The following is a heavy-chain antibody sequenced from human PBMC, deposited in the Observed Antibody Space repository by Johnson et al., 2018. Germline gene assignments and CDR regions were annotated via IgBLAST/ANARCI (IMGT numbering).Heavy chain of an antibody. CDR1: GFSFSNYG. CDR3: ARWTTHYVSGSYRYYYYSYYMDG. J-gene: IGHJ6*03. D-gene: IGHD3-10*01. CDR2: ISSEGSNK. V-gene: IGHV3-30*03. Sequence: QVRLVQSGGGVVQPGKSLRLSCAASGFSFSNYGMHWVRQAPGKGLEWVAGISSEGSNKYYADSVKGRFTISRDNAKNSLYLQMNSLRAEDTAGYYSARWTTHYVSGSYRYYYYSYYMDGWGKGTTVTVSS.